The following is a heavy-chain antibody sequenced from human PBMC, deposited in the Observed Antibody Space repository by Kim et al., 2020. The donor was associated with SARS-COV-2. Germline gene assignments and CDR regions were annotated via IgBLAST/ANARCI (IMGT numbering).Heavy chain of an antibody. J-gene: IGHJ4*02. Sequence: RSSYIYYADSMKGRFTISRDNAKNSLYLQMNSLRAEDTAIYYCAIKRFDYWGQGTLVTVSS. V-gene: IGHV3-21*01. CDR3: AIKRFDY. CDR2: RSSYI.